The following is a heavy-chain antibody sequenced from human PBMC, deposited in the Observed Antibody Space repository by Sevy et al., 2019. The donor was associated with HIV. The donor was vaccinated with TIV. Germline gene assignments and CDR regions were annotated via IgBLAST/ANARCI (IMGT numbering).Heavy chain of an antibody. J-gene: IGHJ6*02. D-gene: IGHD2-15*01. CDR3: ARQGWSVVVVAASGNGLDV. Sequence: SETLSLTCTVSGGSISSSSYYWAWIRQPPGKGLEWIGSIYYSGSTYYNPSLKGRVTISEDTSKNQFSLKVTSVTAEDTAVYYCARQGWSVVVVAASGNGLDVWGQGTTVTVSS. CDR2: IYYSGST. V-gene: IGHV4-39*01. CDR1: GGSISSSSYY.